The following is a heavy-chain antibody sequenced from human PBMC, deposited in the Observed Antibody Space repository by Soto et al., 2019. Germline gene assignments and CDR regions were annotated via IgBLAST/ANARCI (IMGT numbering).Heavy chain of an antibody. J-gene: IGHJ6*02. CDR1: GGSISSSNYY. CDR2: IYYSGST. V-gene: IGHV4-39*01. Sequence: QLQLQESGPGQVKPSETLSLTCTVSGGSISSSNYYWGWIRQPPGKGLEWMGSIYYSGSTYYNPSLKSRVTISVDTSKNQFSLKLSSVTAADTAMYYCARGRYCSGASCAYMGHYYYYGMDVWGQGTTVTVSS. D-gene: IGHD2-15*01. CDR3: ARGRYCSGASCAYMGHYYYYGMDV.